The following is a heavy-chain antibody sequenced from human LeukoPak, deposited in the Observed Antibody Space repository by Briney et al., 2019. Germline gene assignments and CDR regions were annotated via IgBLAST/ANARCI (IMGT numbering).Heavy chain of an antibody. J-gene: IGHJ3*02. D-gene: IGHD3-9*01. V-gene: IGHV4-34*01. CDR2: INHSGST. Sequence: PSETLSLTCAVYGGSFSGYYWSWIRQPPGKGLEWIGEINHSGSTNYNPSLKSRVTISVDTSKNQFSLKLSSVTAADTAVYYCARDPGFYDILTGSTRPDAFDIWGQGTMVTVSS. CDR1: GGSFSGYY. CDR3: ARDPGFYDILTGSTRPDAFDI.